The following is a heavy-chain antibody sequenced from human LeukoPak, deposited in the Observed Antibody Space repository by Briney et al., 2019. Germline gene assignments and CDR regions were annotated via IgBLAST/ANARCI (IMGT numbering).Heavy chain of an antibody. CDR3: ASYVISGSYFDY. J-gene: IGHJ4*02. CDR1: GFTFSSYA. V-gene: IGHV3-30-3*01. CDR2: ISYDGSNK. Sequence: GRSLRLSCAASGFTFSSYAMHWVRQAPGKGLGWVAVISYDGSNKYYADSVKGRFTISRDNSKNKLYLQMNSLRAEDTAVYYCASYVISGSYFDYWGQGTMVTVSS. D-gene: IGHD1-26*01.